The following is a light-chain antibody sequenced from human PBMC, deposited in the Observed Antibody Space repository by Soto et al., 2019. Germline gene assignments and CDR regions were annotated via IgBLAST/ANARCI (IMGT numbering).Light chain of an antibody. CDR3: QQYYDWPIT. Sequence: EILFTQSPGTLSLSPGERATLSCRASQSVSNNYLAWYQQKPGQAPRLLIYGASNRATGIPDRFSGSGSGTEFTLTISSLHSEDFAVYYCQQYYDWPITFGQGTRLEI. CDR2: GAS. J-gene: IGKJ5*01. V-gene: IGKV3D-15*01. CDR1: QSVSNN.